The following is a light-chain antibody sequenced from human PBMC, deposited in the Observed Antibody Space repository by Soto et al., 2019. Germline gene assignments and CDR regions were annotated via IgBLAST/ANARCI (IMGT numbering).Light chain of an antibody. CDR1: SSAVGTYNL. J-gene: IGLJ2*01. CDR2: EGS. CDR3: CSYAGSSTVV. Sequence: QSALTQPASVSGSPVQSITISCTGTSSAVGTYNLVSWYQQHPGKAPKLMIYEGSKRPSGVSNRFSGSKSGNTASLTISGLQAEDEADYYCCSYAGSSTVVFGGGTKLTVL. V-gene: IGLV2-23*01.